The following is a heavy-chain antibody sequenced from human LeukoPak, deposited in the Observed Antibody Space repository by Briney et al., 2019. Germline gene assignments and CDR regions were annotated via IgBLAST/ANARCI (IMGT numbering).Heavy chain of an antibody. Sequence: PGGSLRLSCAASGFTFSSYGMHWVRQAPGKGLEWVAFIRYDGSNKYYADSVKGRFTISRDNSKNTLYLQMSSLRAEDTAVYYCARDRYFDSSGIYYTDVWGKGTTVTISS. CDR3: ARDRYFDSSGIYYTDV. CDR1: GFTFSSYG. D-gene: IGHD3-22*01. J-gene: IGHJ6*03. V-gene: IGHV3-30*02. CDR2: IRYDGSNK.